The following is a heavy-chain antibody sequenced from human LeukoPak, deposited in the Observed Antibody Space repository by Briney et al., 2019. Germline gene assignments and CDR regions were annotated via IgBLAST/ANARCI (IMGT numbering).Heavy chain of an antibody. V-gene: IGHV3-33*01. CDR2: IYSDGSNK. CDR3: GSDIKSGYMDS. CDR1: GFTFSNYG. D-gene: IGHD3-3*01. J-gene: IGHJ5*01. Sequence: PGRSLRLSCAASGFTFSNYGIHWVRLAPGKGLEGVAVIYSDGSNKYFVDSVKGRFTISRDYSRNTVFLQMNSVRVEDTAVFYCGSDIKSGYMDSWGQGTLVTAS.